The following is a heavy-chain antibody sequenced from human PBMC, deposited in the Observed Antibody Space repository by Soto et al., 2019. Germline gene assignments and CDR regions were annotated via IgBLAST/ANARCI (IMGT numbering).Heavy chain of an antibody. CDR1: GFTFSSYS. CDR2: ISSSSSTI. CDR3: AMGPYYYDSSGQGGDY. V-gene: IGHV3-48*02. Sequence: VQLVESGGGLVQPGGSLRLSCAASGFTFSSYSMNWVRQAPGKGLEWVSYISSSSSTIYYADSVKGRFTISRDNAKNSLYLQMNSLRDEDTAVYYCAMGPYYYDSSGQGGDYWGQGTLVTVSS. D-gene: IGHD3-22*01. J-gene: IGHJ4*02.